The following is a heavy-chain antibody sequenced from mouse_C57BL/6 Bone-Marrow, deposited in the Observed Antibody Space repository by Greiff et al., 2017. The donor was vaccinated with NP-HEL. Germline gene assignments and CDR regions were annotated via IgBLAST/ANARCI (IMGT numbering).Heavy chain of an antibody. CDR3: ARRGRAAMDY. Sequence: VKLQESGAELVKPGASVKISCKASGYAFSSYWMNWVKQRPGKGLEWIGQIYPGDGDTNYNGKFKGKATLTADKSSSTAYMQLSSLTSEDAAVYFCARRGRAAMDYWGQGTSVTVSS. CDR1: GYAFSSYW. V-gene: IGHV1-80*01. CDR2: IYPGDGDT. J-gene: IGHJ4*01.